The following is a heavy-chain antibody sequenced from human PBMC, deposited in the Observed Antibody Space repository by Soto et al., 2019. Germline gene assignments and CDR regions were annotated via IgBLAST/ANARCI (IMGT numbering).Heavy chain of an antibody. D-gene: IGHD3-3*01. Sequence: PGMSMTLDCASRGAAFASSASQWVPEATHSALEWVAVISYDGSNKYYADSVKGRFTISRDNSKNTLYLQMNSLRAEDTAVYYCAKDLRFLEWFPDFYYYYYHGMDVWGQGTTVTVSS. CDR1: GAAFASSA. J-gene: IGHJ6*02. V-gene: IGHV3-30*18. CDR3: AKDLRFLEWFPDFYYYYYHGMDV. CDR2: ISYDGSNK.